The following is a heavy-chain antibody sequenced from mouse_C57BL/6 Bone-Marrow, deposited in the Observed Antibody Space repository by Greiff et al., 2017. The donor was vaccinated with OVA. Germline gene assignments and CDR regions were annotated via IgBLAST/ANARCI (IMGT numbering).Heavy chain of an antibody. CDR2: ISSGGDYI. J-gene: IGHJ4*01. Sequence: EVQRVESGEGLVKPGGSLKLSCAASGFTFSSYAMSWVRQTPEKRLEWVAYISSGGDYIYYADTVKGRFTISRDNARNTLYLQMSSLKSEDTAMYYCTREDGYYPMDYWGQGTSVTVSS. CDR3: TREDGYYPMDY. CDR1: GFTFSSYA. V-gene: IGHV5-9-1*02.